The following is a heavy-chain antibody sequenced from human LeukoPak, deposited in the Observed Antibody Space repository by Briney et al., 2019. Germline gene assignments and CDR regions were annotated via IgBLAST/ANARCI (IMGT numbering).Heavy chain of an antibody. V-gene: IGHV4-4*02. CDR1: AGSISSSSW. CDR2: IYLYGTT. J-gene: IGHJ3*02. D-gene: IGHD3-16*01. CDR3: ARDRGVWGSYHAFDI. Sequence: PSETLSLTCSVSAGSISSSSWWSWVRQSPVKGLEWIGEIYLYGTTNYNPSLKSRVTMSVDRSKNQFSLKLSSVTAADTAVYYCARDRGVWGSYHAFDIWGQGTMVTVSS.